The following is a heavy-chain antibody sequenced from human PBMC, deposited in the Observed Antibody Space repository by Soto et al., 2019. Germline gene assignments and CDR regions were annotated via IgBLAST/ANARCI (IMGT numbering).Heavy chain of an antibody. CDR2: ISYDGNNK. J-gene: IGHJ6*02. CDR3: AKDRYGDHLSDGMDV. CDR1: GFTFSNFA. D-gene: IGHD4-17*01. V-gene: IGHV3-30*18. Sequence: QVQLVESGGGVVQPGRSLRLSCAASGFTFSNFAMHWVRQAPGKGLEWVAVISYDGNNKYYTDSVKGRFTISRDNSQNTLYLQMNSLRAEDTAVYYRAKDRYGDHLSDGMDVWGQGTTVTVSS.